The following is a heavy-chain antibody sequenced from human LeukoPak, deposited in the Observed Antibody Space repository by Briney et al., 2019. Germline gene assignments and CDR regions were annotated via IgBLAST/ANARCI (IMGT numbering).Heavy chain of an antibody. CDR3: ASSWTGDVFDY. J-gene: IGHJ4*01. D-gene: IGHD3/OR15-3a*01. Sequence: SVKVSCKSSGGTFSSYAISWVRQAPGQGLEWMGGIIPIFGTANYAQKFQGRVTITTDESTSTAYMELSSLRSDDTAVYYCASSWTGDVFDYWGQGTLVTVSS. CDR2: IIPIFGTA. CDR1: GGTFSSYA. V-gene: IGHV1-69*05.